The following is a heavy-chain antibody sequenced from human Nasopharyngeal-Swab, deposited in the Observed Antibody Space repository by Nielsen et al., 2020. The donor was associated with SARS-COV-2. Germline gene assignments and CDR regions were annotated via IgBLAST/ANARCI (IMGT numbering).Heavy chain of an antibody. J-gene: IGHJ6*02. D-gene: IGHD3-10*01. CDR3: AKSLRGVSLSFGYYYGLDV. CDR2: VSYDGRHK. V-gene: IGHV3-30*18. Sequence: WIRQPPGKGLEWVAVVSYDGRHKSYADSVKGRFTVFRGNSKNTMYLQMSSLRAEDTAIYYCAKSLRGVSLSFGYYYGLDVWGQGTTVTVSS.